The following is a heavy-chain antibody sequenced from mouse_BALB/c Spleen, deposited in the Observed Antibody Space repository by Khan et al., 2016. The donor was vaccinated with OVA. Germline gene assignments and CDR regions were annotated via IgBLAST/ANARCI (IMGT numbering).Heavy chain of an antibody. J-gene: IGHJ3*01. CDR1: GFTFTSYT. D-gene: IGHD2-14*01. CDR2: INPSNGYT. Sequence: VQLQASGAELARPGASVKMSCKASGFTFTSYTIHWIKLRPGLGLEWIGYINPSNGYTNYNQKFKDKATLTADKSSTTAYMQLSSLTSDDSAVFYCVRDGAYHRSDGWFAYWGQGTLVTVSA. V-gene: IGHV1-4*01. CDR3: VRDGAYHRSDGWFAY.